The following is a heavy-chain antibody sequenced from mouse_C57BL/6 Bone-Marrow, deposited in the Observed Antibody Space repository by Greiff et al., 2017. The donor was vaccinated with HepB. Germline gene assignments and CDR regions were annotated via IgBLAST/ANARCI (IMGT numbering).Heavy chain of an antibody. D-gene: IGHD2-3*01. V-gene: IGHV1-19*01. CDR2: INPYNGGT. CDR3: ARIDGYYIY. J-gene: IGHJ3*01. CDR1: GYTFTDYY. Sequence: VQLQQSGPVLVKPGASVKMSCKASGYTFTDYYMNWVKQSHGKSLEWIGVINPYNGGTSYNQKFKGKATLTVDKSSSTAYMELNSLTSEDSAVYYCARIDGYYIYWGQGTLVTVSA.